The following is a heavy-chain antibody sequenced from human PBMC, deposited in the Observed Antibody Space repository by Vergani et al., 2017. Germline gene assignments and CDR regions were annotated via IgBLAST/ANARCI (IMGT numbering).Heavy chain of an antibody. CDR2: VYTSGMT. Sequence: QVQLQESGPRLVRPSQTLSLTCTVSGGSINTGAYYWSWIRQPAGKGLEWIGRVYTSGMTNYNPSLKSRVTILVDRSKSQLSLKLTSVTAADTAVYYCARLEGWELRCDSWGQGTLVTVSS. D-gene: IGHD1-26*01. V-gene: IGHV4-61*02. CDR3: ARLEGWELRCDS. CDR1: GGSINTGAYY. J-gene: IGHJ4*02.